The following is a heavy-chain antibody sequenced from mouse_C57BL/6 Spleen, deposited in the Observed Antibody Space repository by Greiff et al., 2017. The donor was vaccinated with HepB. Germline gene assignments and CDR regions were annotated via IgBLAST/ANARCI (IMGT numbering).Heavy chain of an antibody. CDR1: GYAFSSYW. J-gene: IGHJ2*01. CDR2: IYPGDGNT. Sequence: VQLQQSGAELVKPGASVKISCKASGYAFSSYWMNWVKQRPGKGLEWIGQIYPGDGNTNYKGKFKGKATLTADKSSSTAYMQLSSLTSEDSAVYFCARSGYSNYYFDYWGQGTTLTVSS. V-gene: IGHV1-80*01. CDR3: ARSGYSNYYFDY. D-gene: IGHD2-5*01.